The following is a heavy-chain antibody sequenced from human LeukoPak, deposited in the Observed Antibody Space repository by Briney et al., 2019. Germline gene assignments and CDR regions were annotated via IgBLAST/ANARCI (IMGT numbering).Heavy chain of an antibody. V-gene: IGHV3-53*01. CDR2: IYSGGST. Sequence: GGSLRLSCAASGFTFSSSAMSWVRQAPGKGLEWVSVIYSGGSTYYADSVKGRFTISRDNSKNTLYLQMNSLRAEDTAVYYCARDMTTVTTGDYWGQGTLVTVSS. D-gene: IGHD4-17*01. CDR1: GFTFSSSA. CDR3: ARDMTTVTTGDY. J-gene: IGHJ4*02.